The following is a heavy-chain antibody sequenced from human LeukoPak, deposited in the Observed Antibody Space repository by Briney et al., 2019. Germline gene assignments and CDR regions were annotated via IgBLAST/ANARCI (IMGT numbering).Heavy chain of an antibody. V-gene: IGHV3-23*01. CDR2: ISGSGTTT. D-gene: IGHD1-26*01. J-gene: IGHJ6*02. CDR3: AKDRGSYGSYGMDV. CDR1: EFTFSTYD. Sequence: GGSLRLSCAASEFTFSTYDMNWVRQAPGKGLEWVSAISGSGTTTYYIDSMKGRFTISRDNSKNTLYLQMNSLRAEDTAVYYCAKDRGSYGSYGMDVWGQGTTVTVSS.